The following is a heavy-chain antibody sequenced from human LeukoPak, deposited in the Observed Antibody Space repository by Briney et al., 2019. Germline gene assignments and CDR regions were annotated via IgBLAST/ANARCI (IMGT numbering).Heavy chain of an antibody. J-gene: IGHJ4*02. Sequence: GASVKVSCKASGYTFTGYYMHWVRQAPGQGLEWMRWINPNSGGTNYAQKFQGRVTMTRDTSISTAYMELSRLRSDDTAVYYCAREAYDFYYDSSGYYYYFDYWGQGTLVTVSS. CDR1: GYTFTGYY. CDR2: INPNSGGT. CDR3: AREAYDFYYDSSGYYYYFDY. V-gene: IGHV1-2*02. D-gene: IGHD3-22*01.